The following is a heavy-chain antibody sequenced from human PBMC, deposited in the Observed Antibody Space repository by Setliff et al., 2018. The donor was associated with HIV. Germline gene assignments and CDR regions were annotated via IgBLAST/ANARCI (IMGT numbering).Heavy chain of an antibody. J-gene: IGHJ6*03. D-gene: IGHD3-10*01. Sequence: LRLSCAASGFTFSSYSMNWVRQAPGKGLEWVSCVSSSTRYIYYADSVKGRFTISRDNAKNSLYLQMSSLRADDTAVYYCARQAYDINMVRGVIAPRFHYYMDVWGKGTTVTVSS. CDR2: VSSSTRYI. CDR1: GFTFSSYS. V-gene: IGHV3-21*01. CDR3: ARQAYDINMVRGVIAPRFHYYMDV.